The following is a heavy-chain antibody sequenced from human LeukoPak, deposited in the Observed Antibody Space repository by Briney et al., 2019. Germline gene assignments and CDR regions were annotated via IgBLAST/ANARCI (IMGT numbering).Heavy chain of an antibody. CDR1: GGSISSYY. CDR3: ARVRSRRYFDWLPTGDAFDI. Sequence: PSETLSLTCTVSGGSISSYYWSWIRQPPGKGLEWIGYIYYSGSTNYNPSLKSRVTISVDTSKNQFSLKLSSVTAADTAVYYCARVRSRRYFDWLPTGDAFDIWGQGTMVTVSS. V-gene: IGHV4-59*01. D-gene: IGHD3-9*01. CDR2: IYYSGST. J-gene: IGHJ3*02.